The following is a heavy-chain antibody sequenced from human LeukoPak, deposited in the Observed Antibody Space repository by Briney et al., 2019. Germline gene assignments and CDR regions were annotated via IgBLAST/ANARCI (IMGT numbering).Heavy chain of an antibody. V-gene: IGHV4-61*09. CDR3: AREANYYGSGSYFEGTFDY. D-gene: IGHD3-10*01. CDR1: GGSISSGSYY. J-gene: IGHJ4*02. Sequence: PSQTLSLTCTVSGGSISSGSYYWSWIRQPAGKRLEWIGHICRSGSTNYNPSLKSRVTISVDTSKNEFSLKLTSVTAADTAVYYCAREANYYGSGSYFEGTFDYWGQGSLVTVSS. CDR2: ICRSGST.